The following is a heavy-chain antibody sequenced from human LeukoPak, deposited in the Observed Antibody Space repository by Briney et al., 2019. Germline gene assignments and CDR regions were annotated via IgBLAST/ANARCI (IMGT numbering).Heavy chain of an antibody. CDR2: IKQDASER. CDR3: ATPTAGTWHFDY. V-gene: IGHV3-7*01. J-gene: IGHJ4*02. CDR1: GFTFSSYR. D-gene: IGHD1-1*01. Sequence: GGSLRLSCAASGFTFSSYRMTWVRQAPGKGLEWVANIKQDASERYYVDSVKGRFTISRDNAKNSLCLQMNSLRAEDTAVYYCATPTAGTWHFDYWGQGTLVTVSS.